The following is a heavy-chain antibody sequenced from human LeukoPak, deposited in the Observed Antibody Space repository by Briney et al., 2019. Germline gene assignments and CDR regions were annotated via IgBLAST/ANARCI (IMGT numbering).Heavy chain of an antibody. CDR3: ASELRWQPH. D-gene: IGHD4-23*01. CDR2: INPSGGST. V-gene: IGHV1-46*01. J-gene: IGHJ4*02. Sequence: ASVKVSCKASGYTFTSYYMHWVRQAPGQGLEWMGIINPSGGSTSYAQKFQGRVTMTRDTSTSTVYTDLSSLRSEDTAVYYCASELRWQPHWGQGTLVTVSS. CDR1: GYTFTSYY.